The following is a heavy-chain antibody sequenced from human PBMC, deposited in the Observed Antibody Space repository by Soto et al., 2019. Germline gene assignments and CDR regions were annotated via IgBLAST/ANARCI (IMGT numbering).Heavy chain of an antibody. CDR2: ILSDSSSM. Sequence: EVRLVESGGGLVQPGGSLRLSCAASGFTFNTHTMNWVRQAPGKGLEWVSSILSDSSSMFYADSLKGRFTISRDNAKNSLYLQMNSPRVDYTAVYYCAGEPGAGDNWGQGTLVTVSS. CDR3: AGEPGAGDN. D-gene: IGHD2-21*01. J-gene: IGHJ4*02. CDR1: GFTFNTHT. V-gene: IGHV3-21*01.